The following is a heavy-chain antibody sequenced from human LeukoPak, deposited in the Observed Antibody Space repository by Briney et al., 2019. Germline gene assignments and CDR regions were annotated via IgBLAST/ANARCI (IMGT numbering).Heavy chain of an antibody. J-gene: IGHJ6*03. Sequence: KSSETLSLTCTVSGGSISSSSYYWGWIRQPPGKGLEWIGSIYYSGSTYYNPSLKSRVTISVDTSKNQFSLKLSSVTAADTAVYYCARLWSSGYYPHPRYYYYYYMDVWGKGTTVTVSS. CDR2: IYYSGST. V-gene: IGHV4-39*07. D-gene: IGHD3-22*01. CDR1: GGSISSSSYY. CDR3: ARLWSSGYYPHPRYYYYYYMDV.